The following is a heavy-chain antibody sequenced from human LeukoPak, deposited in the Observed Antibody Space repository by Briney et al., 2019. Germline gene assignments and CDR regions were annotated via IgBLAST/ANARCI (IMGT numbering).Heavy chain of an antibody. V-gene: IGHV3-7*01. D-gene: IGHD4/OR15-4a*01. CDR2: INLDGSQK. J-gene: IGHJ4*02. CDR1: GLTFSSYA. CDR3: ARDVDYANPRHDY. Sequence: GGSLRLSCAASGLTFSSYAMSWVRQAPGKGLEWVANINLDGSQKYYVDSLKGRFTISRDNAKNSLYLQMDSLRVEDTAVYYCARDVDYANPRHDYWGQGTLVTVSS.